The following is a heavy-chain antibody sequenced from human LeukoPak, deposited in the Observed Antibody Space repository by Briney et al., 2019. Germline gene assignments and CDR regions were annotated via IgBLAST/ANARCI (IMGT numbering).Heavy chain of an antibody. J-gene: IGHJ4*02. D-gene: IGHD5-24*01. Sequence: GGSLRLSCAASGFTVISNYMSWVRQAPGKGLEWVSVIYSGGSTYYADSVKGRFTISRHNSKNTLYLQMNSLRADDTAVYYCAREMATIVNQFDYWGQGTLVTVSS. CDR1: GFTVISNY. CDR3: AREMATIVNQFDY. CDR2: IYSGGST. V-gene: IGHV3-53*04.